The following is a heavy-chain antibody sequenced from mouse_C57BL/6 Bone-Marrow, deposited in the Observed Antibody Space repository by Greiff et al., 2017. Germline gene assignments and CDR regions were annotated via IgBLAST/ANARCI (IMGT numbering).Heavy chain of an antibody. V-gene: IGHV1-26*01. D-gene: IGHD1-1*01. Sequence: EVQLQQSGPELVKPGASVKISCKASGYTFTDYYMNWVKQSHGKSLEWIGDINPNNGGTSYNQKFKGKATLTVDKSSSTAYMELRILTSEDSAVYYCAREDGSSPYAMDYWGQGTSVTVSS. CDR3: AREDGSSPYAMDY. CDR2: INPNNGGT. J-gene: IGHJ4*01. CDR1: GYTFTDYY.